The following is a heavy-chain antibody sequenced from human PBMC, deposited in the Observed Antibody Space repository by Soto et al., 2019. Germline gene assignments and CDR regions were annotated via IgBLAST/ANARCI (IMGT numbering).Heavy chain of an antibody. CDR3: ARYEYGNSLYGVDV. Sequence: QVHLQQRGAGLLKPSETLSLNCVVSGESFSGYYCSWIRQTPGIGLEWIGEVDHRGSTTYNPSLKNRASISIDSSKNLFSLELTSVTAADTALYFCARYEYGNSLYGVDVWGQGTRVTVSS. J-gene: IGHJ6*02. CDR2: VDHRGST. V-gene: IGHV4-34*02. D-gene: IGHD1-7*01. CDR1: GESFSGYY.